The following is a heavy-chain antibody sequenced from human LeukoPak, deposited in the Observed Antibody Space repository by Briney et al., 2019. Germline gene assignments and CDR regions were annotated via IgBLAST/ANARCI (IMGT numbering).Heavy chain of an antibody. J-gene: IGHJ4*02. V-gene: IGHV4-39*01. D-gene: IGHD3-3*01. CDR3: ARQLRLLEWLPYYFDY. CDR2: LYYSGTT. CDR1: GDSISSSTYY. Sequence: PSETLSLTCTVSGDSISSSTYYWGWVRQPPGKGREWIGSLYYSGTTYYNPSLKSRVTISVDTSKNQFSLKLSSVTAADTAVYYCARQLRLLEWLPYYFDYWGQGTLVTVSS.